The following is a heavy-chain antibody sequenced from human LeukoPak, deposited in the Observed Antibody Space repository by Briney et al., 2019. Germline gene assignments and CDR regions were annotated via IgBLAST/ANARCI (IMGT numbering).Heavy chain of an antibody. J-gene: IGHJ5*02. D-gene: IGHD1-20*01. CDR3: ARERGDNWNVGP. CDR2: FYYSGST. CDR1: GGSISNSRYY. Sequence: SETLSLTCTVSGGSISNSRYYWGWIRQPPGKGLEWIGSFYYSGSTYYNPSLKSRVTISVDTSKNQFSLKLTSVTAADTAVYYCARERGDNWNVGPWGQGTLVTVSS. V-gene: IGHV4-39*07.